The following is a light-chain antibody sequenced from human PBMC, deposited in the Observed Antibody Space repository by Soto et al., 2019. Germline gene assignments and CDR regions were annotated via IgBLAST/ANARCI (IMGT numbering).Light chain of an antibody. CDR3: QQYYSYPQVT. Sequence: IQMTQTPSSLSASVGDRVTITCRASQGISSYLAWYQQKPGKAPKLLIYAASTLQSGVPSRFSGSGSGTDFTLTISCLQSEDFATYYCQQYYSYPQVTFGQGTRLEI. CDR2: AAS. J-gene: IGKJ5*01. CDR1: QGISSY. V-gene: IGKV1-8*01.